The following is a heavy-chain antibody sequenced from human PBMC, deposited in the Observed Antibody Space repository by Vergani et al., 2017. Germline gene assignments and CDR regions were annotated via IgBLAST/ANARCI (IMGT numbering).Heavy chain of an antibody. CDR3: ARNLDPSIAAALTQPFDY. D-gene: IGHD6-13*01. V-gene: IGHV1-69*12. Sequence: QVQLVQSGAEVKKPGSSVKVSCKASGGTFSSYAISWVRQAPGQGLEWMGGIIPIFGTANYAQKFQGRVTITAAESTSTAYMELSSLRSEDTAVYYCARNLDPSIAAALTQPFDYWGQGTLVTVSS. CDR1: GGTFSSYA. CDR2: IIPIFGTA. J-gene: IGHJ4*02.